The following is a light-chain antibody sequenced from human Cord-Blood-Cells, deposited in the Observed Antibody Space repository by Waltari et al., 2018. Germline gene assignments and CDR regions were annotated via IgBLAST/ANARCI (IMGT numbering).Light chain of an antibody. CDR1: QSISSY. CDR2: AAS. Sequence: DIQMTQSQSSLSASAGDRVTITCRASQSISSYLNWYQQKPGKAPKLLIYAASSLQSGVPSRFSGSGSGTDFTLTISSLQPEDFATYYCQQSYSTPWTFGQ. J-gene: IGKJ1*01. V-gene: IGKV1-39*01. CDR3: QQSYSTPWT.